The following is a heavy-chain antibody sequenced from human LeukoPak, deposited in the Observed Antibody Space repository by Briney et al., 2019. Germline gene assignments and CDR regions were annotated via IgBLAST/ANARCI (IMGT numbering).Heavy chain of an antibody. D-gene: IGHD5-18*01. V-gene: IGHV4-39*01. CDR1: GGSISSSSAY. CDR3: VSPRGFSYGYFDY. CDR2: IYYSKNT. Sequence: PSETLSLTCTVSGGSISSSSAYWGWIRQPPGKGLEWIGSIYYSKNTYYNPSLKSRVTIPADTSKNQFSLTLGSVSATDTAVYYRVSPRGFSYGYFDYWGQGTLVTVSS. J-gene: IGHJ4*02.